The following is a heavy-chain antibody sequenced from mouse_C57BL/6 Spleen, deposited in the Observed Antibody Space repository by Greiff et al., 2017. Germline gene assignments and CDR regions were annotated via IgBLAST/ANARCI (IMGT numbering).Heavy chain of an antibody. CDR2: IDPSDSYT. V-gene: IGHV1-59*01. Sequence: QVQLQQPGAELVRPGTSVKLSCKASGYTFTSYWMHWVKQRPGQGLEWIGVIDPSDSYTNYNQKFKGKATLTVDTSSSTAYMQLSSLTSEDSAVYYCARGRGLFDYWGQGTTLTVSS. CDR1: GYTFTSYW. J-gene: IGHJ2*01. CDR3: ARGRGLFDY.